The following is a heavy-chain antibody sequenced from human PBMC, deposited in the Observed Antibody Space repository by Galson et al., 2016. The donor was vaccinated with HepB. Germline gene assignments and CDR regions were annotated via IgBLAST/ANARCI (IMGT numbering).Heavy chain of an antibody. D-gene: IGHD6-13*01. J-gene: IGHJ4*02. CDR2: MYSSGTI. Sequence: TLSLTCSVSGGSISSGSYYWGWLRQPAGKGLQWIGRMYSSGTINYNPPLKSRVTMSRATSKNQFSLQVNSVTAADTAVYYCAGTTPSAGTYYFDYWGQGILVTVSS. V-gene: IGHV4-61*02. CDR1: GGSISSGSYY. CDR3: AGTTPSAGTYYFDY.